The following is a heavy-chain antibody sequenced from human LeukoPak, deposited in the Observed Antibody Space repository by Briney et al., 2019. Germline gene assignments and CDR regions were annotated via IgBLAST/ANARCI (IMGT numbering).Heavy chain of an antibody. CDR3: AGHNADYTFDY. Sequence: SETLSLTCTVSGGSISSSSYYWGWIRQPPGKGQEWIGSIYYSGSTYYNPSLKIRVTISIDTSKNQFSLKLSSVTAADTAVYFCAGHNADYTFDYWGQGTLVTVSS. V-gene: IGHV4-39*01. CDR2: IYYSGST. D-gene: IGHD4-11*01. CDR1: GGSISSSSYY. J-gene: IGHJ4*01.